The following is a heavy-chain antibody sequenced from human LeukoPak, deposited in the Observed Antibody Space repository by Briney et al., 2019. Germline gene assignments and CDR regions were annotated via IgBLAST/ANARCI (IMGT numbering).Heavy chain of an antibody. D-gene: IGHD2-2*02. CDR1: GFTFSSYA. J-gene: IGHJ4*02. V-gene: IGHV3-30-3*01. Sequence: GGSLRLSCAASGFTFSSYATHWVRQAPGKGLEWVAVISYDGSNKYYADSVKGRFTISRDNSKNTLYLQMNSLRAEDTAVYYCAREFVPAALLNDYWGQGTLVTVSS. CDR2: ISYDGSNK. CDR3: AREFVPAALLNDY.